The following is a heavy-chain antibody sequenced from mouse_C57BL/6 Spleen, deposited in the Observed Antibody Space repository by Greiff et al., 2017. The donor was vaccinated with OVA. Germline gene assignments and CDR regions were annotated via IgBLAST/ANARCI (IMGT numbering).Heavy chain of an antibody. CDR1: GYTFTSYW. Sequence: VQLQQPGAELVKPGASVKLSCKASGYTFTSYWMHWVKQRPGRGLEWIGRIDTNSGGTKYNEKFKSKATLTVDKPSSTAYMQLSSLTSEDSAVYYCARDYDYLFAYWGQGTLVTVSA. J-gene: IGHJ3*01. V-gene: IGHV1-72*01. CDR3: ARDYDYLFAY. D-gene: IGHD2-4*01. CDR2: IDTNSGGT.